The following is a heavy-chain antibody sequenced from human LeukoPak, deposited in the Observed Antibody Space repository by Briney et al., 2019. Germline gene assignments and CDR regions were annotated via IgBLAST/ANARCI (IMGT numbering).Heavy chain of an antibody. CDR3: AKVETSGGANCYALDY. J-gene: IGHJ4*02. V-gene: IGHV3-23*01. CDR2: ISGSDGST. D-gene: IGHD2-2*01. Sequence: GGSLRLSCAASGFTFDYYAMHWVRQAPDKGLEWVSAISGSDGSTYYADSVKGRFTISRDDSQNTLYPQMNSLSAEDTAVYYCAKVETSGGANCYALDYWGQGTLVTVSS. CDR1: GFTFDYYA.